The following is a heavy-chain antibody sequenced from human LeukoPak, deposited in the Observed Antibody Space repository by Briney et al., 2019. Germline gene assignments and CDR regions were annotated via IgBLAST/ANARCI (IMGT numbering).Heavy chain of an antibody. D-gene: IGHD4-17*01. CDR2: IFYSGSS. CDR3: ARGVTAGDYTRASSFEY. V-gene: IGHV4-39*07. Sequence: SETLSLTCTVSGGSISSSSYYWGWIRQPPGKGLEWIGTIFYSGSSYSSPSLKSRVTISIDTSKNQFSLKLSSVTAADTAVYYCARGVTAGDYTRASSFEYWGQGSLVTVSS. CDR1: GGSISSSSYY. J-gene: IGHJ4*02.